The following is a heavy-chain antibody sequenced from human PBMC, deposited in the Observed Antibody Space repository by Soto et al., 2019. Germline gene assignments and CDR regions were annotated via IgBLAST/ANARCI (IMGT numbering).Heavy chain of an antibody. J-gene: IGHJ5*02. D-gene: IGHD3-10*01. V-gene: IGHV3-23*01. CDR2: ISGSGGST. CDR1: GFTFSSYA. CDR3: AKHRSSAWAFGELYGFDP. Sequence: LRLSCAASGFTFSSYAMSWVRQAPGKGLEWVSAISGSGGSTYYADSVKGRFTISRDNSKNTLYLQMNSLRAEDTAVYYCAKHRSSAWAFGELYGFDPWGQGTLVTVSS.